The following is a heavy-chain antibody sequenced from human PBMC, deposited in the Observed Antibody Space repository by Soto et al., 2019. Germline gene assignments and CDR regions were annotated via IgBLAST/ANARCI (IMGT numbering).Heavy chain of an antibody. CDR3: ARSGSGSNYYYGVDV. J-gene: IGHJ6*02. CDR1: GFTFSSYG. D-gene: IGHD3-10*01. Sequence: QVQLVESGGGVVQPGRSLRLSCAASGFTFSSYGMQWVRQAPGKGLERVTVIWYDGSSKYYVESVKGRFTISRDNSKNTLYLQMNSLRVEDTAVYYCARSGSGSNYYYGVDVWGQGTTVIVSS. V-gene: IGHV3-33*01. CDR2: IWYDGSSK.